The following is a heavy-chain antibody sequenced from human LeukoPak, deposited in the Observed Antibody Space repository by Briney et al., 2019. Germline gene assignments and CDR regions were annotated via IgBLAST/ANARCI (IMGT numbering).Heavy chain of an antibody. CDR3: ARDSTFGAMDV. J-gene: IGHJ6*03. CDR2: IYYSGST. D-gene: IGHD3-3*01. Sequence: SETLSLTCTVSGGSISSYYWSWIRQPPGKGLEWIGYIYYSGSTNYNPSLKSRVTISVDTSKNQFSLKLSSVTVADTAVYYCARDSTFGAMDVWGKGTTVTVSS. CDR1: GGSISSYY. V-gene: IGHV4-59*01.